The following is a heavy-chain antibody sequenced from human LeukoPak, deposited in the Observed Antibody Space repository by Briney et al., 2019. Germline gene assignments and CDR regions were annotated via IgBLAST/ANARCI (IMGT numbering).Heavy chain of an antibody. CDR3: ARVQYYGSGSNWFDP. CDR1: GYTFTGYY. D-gene: IGHD3-10*01. J-gene: IGHJ5*02. V-gene: IGHV1-2*02. Sequence: GASVKVSCKASGYTFTGYYMHWVRQAPGQGLEWMGWINPNSGGTNYAQKFQGRVTMTRDTPISTAYMELSRLRSDDTAVYYCARVQYYGSGSNWFDPWGQGTLVTVSS. CDR2: INPNSGGT.